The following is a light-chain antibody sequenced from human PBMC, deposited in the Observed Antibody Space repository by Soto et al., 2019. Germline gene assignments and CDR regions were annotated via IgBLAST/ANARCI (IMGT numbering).Light chain of an antibody. CDR3: QQYNIWPPYT. CDR1: QSVSTN. Sequence: EIEMTQSPATLPVSPGERATLSCRASQSVSTNLAWYQQKPGQAPRLLIYGASTRATGIPARFSGSGSGTEFTLTISSLQSEDFAVHYCQQYNIWPPYTFGQGTKLEIK. J-gene: IGKJ2*01. CDR2: GAS. V-gene: IGKV3-15*01.